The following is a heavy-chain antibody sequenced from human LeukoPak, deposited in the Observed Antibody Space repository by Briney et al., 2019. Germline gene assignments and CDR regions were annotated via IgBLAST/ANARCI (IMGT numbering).Heavy chain of an antibody. D-gene: IGHD2-2*01. CDR1: GGSISSGDYY. CDR3: ARECGGSGVVPAAILYGMDV. Sequence: SETLSLTCTVSGGSISSGDYYWSWIRQPPGKGLEWIGYIYYSGSTYYNPSLKSRVTISVDTSKNQFSLKLSSVTAADTAVYYCARECGGSGVVPAAILYGMDVWVQGTTAPVSS. CDR2: IYYSGST. V-gene: IGHV4-30-4*01. J-gene: IGHJ6*02.